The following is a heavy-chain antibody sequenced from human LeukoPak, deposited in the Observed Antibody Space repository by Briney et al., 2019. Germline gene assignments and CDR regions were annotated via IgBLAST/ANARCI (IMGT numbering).Heavy chain of an antibody. V-gene: IGHV3-23*01. CDR1: GFTFSNSA. Sequence: QPGGSLRLSCAASGFTFSNSAMSWVRQAPGKGLEWVSTLSGSGITTYYADSVKGRFTISRDNSKNTLYLQMNSLRAEDTAVYYGAKGIYSSGWSYFDYWGHGTLVTVSS. D-gene: IGHD6-19*01. J-gene: IGHJ4*01. CDR2: LSGSGITT. CDR3: AKGIYSSGWSYFDY.